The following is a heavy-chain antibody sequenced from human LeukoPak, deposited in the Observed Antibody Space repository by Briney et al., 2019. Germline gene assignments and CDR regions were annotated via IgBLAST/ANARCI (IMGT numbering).Heavy chain of an antibody. CDR2: IHTSGST. Sequence: PSETLFLTCTVSGGSISTYYWTWIRQSAGKGLEWIGRIHTSGSTNYISSLKSRVTMSIDTSKNQFSLKLSSVTAADTAVYYCVRERLQYYVDVWGTGTTVTVSS. D-gene: IGHD4-11*01. V-gene: IGHV4-4*07. CDR3: VRERLQYYVDV. CDR1: GGSISTYY. J-gene: IGHJ6*03.